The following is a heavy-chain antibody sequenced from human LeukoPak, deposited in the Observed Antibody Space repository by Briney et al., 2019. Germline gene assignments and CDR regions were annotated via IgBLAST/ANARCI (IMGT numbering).Heavy chain of an antibody. J-gene: IGHJ4*02. Sequence: GGSLRLSCAASGFTFSSYAMSWVRQAPGKGLEWVSAISGSGGSTYYADSVKGRFTISRDNSKNTLYLQMNSLRAEDTAVYYCAKDPASGSYAYYLDYWGQGTLVTVSS. CDR2: ISGSGGST. CDR3: AKDPASGSYAYYLDY. V-gene: IGHV3-23*01. D-gene: IGHD1-26*01. CDR1: GFTFSSYA.